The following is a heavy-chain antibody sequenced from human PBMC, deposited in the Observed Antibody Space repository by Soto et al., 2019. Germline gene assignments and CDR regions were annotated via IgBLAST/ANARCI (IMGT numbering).Heavy chain of an antibody. CDR3: ARASAYSTPWSFDN. D-gene: IGHD6-13*01. V-gene: IGHV1-18*01. CDR1: GYTFSRYG. CDR2: ISGFNGNT. J-gene: IGHJ4*02. Sequence: QVQLVQSGAEVKKPGASVRVSCKASGYTFSRYGISWMRQAPGQGLEWMGWISGFNGNTKESEKLQGRVTLTTDTAANTAHMELRGLRSDDTAVYYCARASAYSTPWSFDNWGQGTLVTVSS.